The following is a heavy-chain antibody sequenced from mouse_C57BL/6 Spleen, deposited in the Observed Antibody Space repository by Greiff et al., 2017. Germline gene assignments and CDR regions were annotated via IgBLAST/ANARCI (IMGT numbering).Heavy chain of an antibody. CDR1: GFSLTSYG. CDR2: IWRGGST. J-gene: IGHJ4*01. CDR3: AKKKDYYGSSTYAMDY. D-gene: IGHD1-1*01. Sequence: QVQLKQSGPGLVQPSQSLSITCTVSGFSLTSYGVHWVRQSPGKGLEWLGVIWRGGSTDYNAAFMSRLSITKDNSKSQVFFKMNSLQADDTAIYYCAKKKDYYGSSTYAMDYWSQGTSVTVSS. V-gene: IGHV2-5*01.